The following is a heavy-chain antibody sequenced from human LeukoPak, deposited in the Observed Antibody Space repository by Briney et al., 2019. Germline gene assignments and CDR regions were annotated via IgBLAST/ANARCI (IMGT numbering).Heavy chain of an antibody. CDR3: ARQPIAVAENWFDP. J-gene: IGHJ5*02. V-gene: IGHV4-39*01. D-gene: IGHD6-19*01. CDR1: GGSISSSSDY. CDR2: IHYSGST. Sequence: SETLSLTCTVSGGSISSSSDYWGWIRQPPVKGLEWIGSIHYSGSTYYNPSLKSRVTKSVDTSKNQFSLRLSSVTAADTAVYYCARQPIAVAENWFDPWGQGTLVTVSS.